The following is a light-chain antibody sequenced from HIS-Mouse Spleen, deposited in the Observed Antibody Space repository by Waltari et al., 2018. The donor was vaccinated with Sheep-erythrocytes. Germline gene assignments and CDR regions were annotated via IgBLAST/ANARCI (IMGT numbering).Light chain of an antibody. CDR2: DVR. V-gene: IGLV2-11*01. CDR3: CSYAGSYNHV. Sequence: QSALTQPRSVSGSPGQSVTISCTGTSSDVGGYNYVSWYQQHPGKAPKLMIYDVRKRPPGVPDRYTGSKSGNTASLTISGLQAEDEADYYCCSYAGSYNHVFATGTKVTVL. J-gene: IGLJ1*01. CDR1: SSDVGGYNY.